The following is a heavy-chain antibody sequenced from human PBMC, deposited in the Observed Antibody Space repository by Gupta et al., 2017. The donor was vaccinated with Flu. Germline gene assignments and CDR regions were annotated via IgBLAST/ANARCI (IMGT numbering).Heavy chain of an antibody. CDR1: GGSFSGYY. D-gene: IGHD2-15*01. V-gene: IGHV4-34*01. Sequence: QVQLQQWGAGLLKPSATLSLTCSVYGGSFSGYYWSWIRQPPGKGLEWIGEINHSGSTNYNPSLKRRVTISVDTSKNQFALKLSSVTAADTAVYYCACGGGWLDPWGQGTRGTVSA. J-gene: IGHJ5*02. CDR3: ACGGGWLDP. CDR2: INHSGST.